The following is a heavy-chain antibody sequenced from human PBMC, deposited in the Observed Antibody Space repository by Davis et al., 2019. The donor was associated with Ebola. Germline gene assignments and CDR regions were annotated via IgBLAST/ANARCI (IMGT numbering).Heavy chain of an antibody. V-gene: IGHV6-1*01. CDR3: ARDLEGATGTTGWDIYYYYGMDV. CDR1: GDSVSSNSAA. D-gene: IGHD1-7*01. CDR2: TYYRSKWYN. J-gene: IGHJ6*02. Sequence: SQTLSLTCAISGDSVSSNSAAWNWIRQSPSRGLERLGRTYYRSKWYNDYAVSVKSRITINPDTSKNQFSLQLNSVTPEDTAVYYCARDLEGATGTTGWDIYYYYGMDVWGQGTTVTVSS.